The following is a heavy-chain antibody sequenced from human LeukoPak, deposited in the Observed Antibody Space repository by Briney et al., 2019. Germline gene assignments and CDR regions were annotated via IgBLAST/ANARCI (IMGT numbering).Heavy chain of an antibody. CDR1: GYTFTSYG. V-gene: IGHV1-69*13. J-gene: IGHJ4*02. Sequence: GASVKVSCKASGYTFTSYGISWVRQAPGQGLEWMGGIIPIFGTANYAQKFQGRVTITADESTSTAYMELSSLRSEDTAVYYCAREYYDYVWGSYRLFDYWGQGTLVTVSS. CDR2: IIPIFGTA. D-gene: IGHD3-16*02. CDR3: AREYYDYVWGSYRLFDY.